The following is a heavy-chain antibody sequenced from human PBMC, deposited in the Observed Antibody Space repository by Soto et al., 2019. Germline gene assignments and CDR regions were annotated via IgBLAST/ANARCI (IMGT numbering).Heavy chain of an antibody. CDR1: AFTFSSYA. Sequence: EVQLLESGGGLAQPGGSLRLSCAASAFTFSSYAMSWVRQAPGKGLEWVSAVSGSGDSKYYADSVKGRFTISRDNSKNTLYLKMNSLRAEDTAVYYCAKGRASDCPGCTQDYWGQGTLVTVSS. CDR2: VSGSGDSK. V-gene: IGHV3-23*01. CDR3: AKGRASDCPGCTQDY. J-gene: IGHJ4*02. D-gene: IGHD2-21*02.